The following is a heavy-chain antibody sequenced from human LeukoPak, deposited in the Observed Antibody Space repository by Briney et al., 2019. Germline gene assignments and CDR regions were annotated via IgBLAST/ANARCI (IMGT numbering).Heavy chain of an antibody. V-gene: IGHV1-8*03. CDR1: GYTFTSYD. J-gene: IGHJ4*02. Sequence: ASVKVSCKASGYTFTSYDINWVRQATGQGLEWMGWMNPNSGNTGYAQKFQGRVTITRNTSISTAYMELSSLRSEDTAVYYCARDEAGYCSGGSCANFDYWGQGTLVTVSS. CDR3: ARDEAGYCSGGSCANFDY. D-gene: IGHD2-15*01. CDR2: MNPNSGNT.